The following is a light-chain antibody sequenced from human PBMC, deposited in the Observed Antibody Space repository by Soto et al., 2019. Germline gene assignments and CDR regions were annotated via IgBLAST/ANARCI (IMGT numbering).Light chain of an antibody. V-gene: IGKV3-20*01. CDR3: QQYGSSPWT. CDR1: QSVSSSY. Sequence: EIVLTQSPATLSSFPGDRVTLSCRASQSVSSSYLAWYQQKPGQAPRLLIYGAPSRATGIPDRFSGSGSGTDFTLTISRLEPEDFAVYYCQQYGSSPWTFGQGTKVDIK. J-gene: IGKJ1*01. CDR2: GAP.